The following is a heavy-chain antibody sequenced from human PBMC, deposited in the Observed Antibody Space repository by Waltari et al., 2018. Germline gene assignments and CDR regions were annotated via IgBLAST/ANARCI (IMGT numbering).Heavy chain of an antibody. J-gene: IGHJ4*02. Sequence: EVQLVGSGGGLVQPGGSLRLSCAASGFTFSSYTMNWVRKAPGKGLEWVSYISTSSSTIYYSDSVKGRFTISRDNAKNSLYLQMNSLRDEDTAVYYCAGNMGATFVWGQGTLVTVSS. CDR1: GFTFSSYT. D-gene: IGHD1-26*01. CDR2: ISTSSSTI. CDR3: AGNMGATFV. V-gene: IGHV3-48*02.